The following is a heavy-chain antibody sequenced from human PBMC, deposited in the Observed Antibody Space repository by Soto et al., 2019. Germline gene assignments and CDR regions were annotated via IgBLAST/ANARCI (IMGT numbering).Heavy chain of an antibody. CDR2: IYYSGST. Sequence: SETLSLTCTVSGGSISSGGYYWSWIRQHPGKGLEWIGYIYYSGSTYYNPSLKSRVTISVDTSKNQFSLKLSSVTAADTAVYYCARVHGRDGWFDPWGQGTLVTVSS. CDR1: GGSISSGGYY. CDR3: ARVHGRDGWFDP. D-gene: IGHD3-10*02. V-gene: IGHV4-31*03. J-gene: IGHJ5*02.